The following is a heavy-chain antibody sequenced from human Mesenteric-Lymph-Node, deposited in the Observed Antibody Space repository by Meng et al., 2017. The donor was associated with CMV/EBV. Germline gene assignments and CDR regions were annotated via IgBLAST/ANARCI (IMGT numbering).Heavy chain of an antibody. V-gene: IGHV1-2*02. CDR2: INPNSGGT. J-gene: IGHJ5*02. D-gene: IGHD3-3*01. Sequence: ASVKVSCKASGYTFTGYYMHWVRQAPGQGLEWMGWINPNSGGTNYAQKFQGRVTMTRDTSISTAYMELSRPRSDDTAVYYCARLPLRFVGPPPGFDPWGQGTLVTVSS. CDR1: GYTFTGYY. CDR3: ARLPLRFVGPPPGFDP.